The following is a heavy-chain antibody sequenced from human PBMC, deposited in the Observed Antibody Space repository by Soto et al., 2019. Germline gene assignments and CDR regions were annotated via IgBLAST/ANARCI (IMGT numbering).Heavy chain of an antibody. CDR2: INAGNGNT. J-gene: IGHJ4*01. D-gene: IGHD3-10*01. CDR1: GYTFTSYA. CDR3: ATSFGSGSRAFDY. Sequence: APVKVSCKASGYTFTSYAMHWVRQAPGQRLEWMGWINAGNGNTKYSLKFQGRVTLTADKSTSTAYMVLSSLRSEDTAIYYCATSFGSGSRAFDYWGQGALVTVSS. V-gene: IGHV1-3*01.